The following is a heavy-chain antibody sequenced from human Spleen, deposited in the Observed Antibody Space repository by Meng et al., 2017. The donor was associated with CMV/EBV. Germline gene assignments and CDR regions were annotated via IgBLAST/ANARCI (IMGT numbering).Heavy chain of an antibody. V-gene: IGHV3-7*01. CDR3: ARDSSAGFSGKPLDS. J-gene: IGHJ4*02. CDR2: IKEDGSEK. CDR1: RFTFSSYW. D-gene: IGHD2/OR15-2a*01. Sequence: SRFTFSSYWMSWVHQAPGKGLEWVANIKEDGSEKYYVDSVKGRFTISRDNAKNSLYLQMNRLRAEDTAVYYCARDSSAGFSGKPLDSWGQGTLVTVSS.